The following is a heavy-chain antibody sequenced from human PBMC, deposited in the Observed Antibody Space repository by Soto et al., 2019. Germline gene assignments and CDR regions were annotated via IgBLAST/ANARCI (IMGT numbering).Heavy chain of an antibody. CDR1: GFTFRHHA. Sequence: PGGSLRLSCTASGFTFRHHAMSWIRQAPGKGLEWVSTISGSGAITHYADSVKGRFTISRDNSNDTLYLQMDNLRAEATATYYCARGARSGCYGPFDYWGEGTLVTVSS. J-gene: IGHJ4*02. V-gene: IGHV3-23*01. CDR2: ISGSGAIT. CDR3: ARGARSGCYGPFDY. D-gene: IGHD6-19*01.